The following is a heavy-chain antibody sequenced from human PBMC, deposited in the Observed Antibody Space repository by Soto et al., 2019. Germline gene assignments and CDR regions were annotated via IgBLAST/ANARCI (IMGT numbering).Heavy chain of an antibody. CDR1: GGSISSSNW. V-gene: IGHV4-4*02. Sequence: SETLSLTCAVSGGSISSSNWWSWVRQPPGKGLEWIGEIYHSGSTNYNPSLKSRVTISVDKSKNQFSLKLSSVTAADTAVYYCARAEQRLGSFFDYWGQGTVVTVSS. J-gene: IGHJ4*02. CDR3: ARAEQRLGSFFDY. CDR2: IYHSGST. D-gene: IGHD6-25*01.